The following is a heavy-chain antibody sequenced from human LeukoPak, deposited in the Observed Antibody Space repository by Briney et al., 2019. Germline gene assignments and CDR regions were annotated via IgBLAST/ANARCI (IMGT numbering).Heavy chain of an antibody. V-gene: IGHV3-23*01. CDR1: GFTFSSYA. J-gene: IGHJ4*02. CDR2: ISGSGGST. Sequence: GGSLRLSCAASGFTFSSYAMSWVRQAPEKGLEWVSAISGSGGSTYYADSVKGRFTISRDNSKNTLYLQMNSLRAEDTAVYYCAKDSEWELRSCFDYWGQGTLVTVSS. D-gene: IGHD1-26*01. CDR3: AKDSEWELRSCFDY.